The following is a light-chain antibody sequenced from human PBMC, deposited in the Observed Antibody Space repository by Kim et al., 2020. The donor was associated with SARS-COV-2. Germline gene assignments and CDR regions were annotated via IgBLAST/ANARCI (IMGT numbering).Light chain of an antibody. CDR3: QQYNNWSRT. V-gene: IGKV3-15*01. Sequence: EIVMTQSPGTLSVSPGERATLSCRASQSVSSNLVWYQQKPGQAPRLLIYAASTRATGIPARFTGSGSGTNFTLTISSLQSEDFAVYYCQQYNNWSRTFGQGTKVDIK. CDR2: AAS. J-gene: IGKJ1*01. CDR1: QSVSSN.